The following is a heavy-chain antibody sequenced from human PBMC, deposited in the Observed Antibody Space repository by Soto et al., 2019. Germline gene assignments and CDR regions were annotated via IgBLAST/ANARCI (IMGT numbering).Heavy chain of an antibody. CDR3: ARDLKGDWGNRYGMDV. J-gene: IGHJ6*02. D-gene: IGHD7-27*01. CDR2: IYYSGST. CDR1: GGSISSGGYY. Sequence: QVQLQESGRGLLKPTQTLTLTYTVSGGSISSGGYYWSWIRQHPGKGLEWIGYIYYSGSTYYNPSLKSRVTISVDTSKNQFSLKLSSVTAADTAVYYCARDLKGDWGNRYGMDVWGQGTTVTVSS. V-gene: IGHV4-31*03.